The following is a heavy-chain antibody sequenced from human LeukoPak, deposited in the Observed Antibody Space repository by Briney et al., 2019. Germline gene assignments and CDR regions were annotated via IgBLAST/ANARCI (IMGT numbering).Heavy chain of an antibody. CDR3: ARVSGITMIVVVNSDAFDI. CDR1: GGSISSSSYY. Sequence: SETLSLTCTVSGGSISSSSYYWGWIRQPPGKGLEWIGSNSGSTYYNPSLKSRVTISVDTSKNQFSLKLSSVTAADTAVYYCARVSGITMIVVVNSDAFDIWGQGTMVTVSS. D-gene: IGHD3-22*01. CDR2: NSGST. V-gene: IGHV4-39*07. J-gene: IGHJ3*02.